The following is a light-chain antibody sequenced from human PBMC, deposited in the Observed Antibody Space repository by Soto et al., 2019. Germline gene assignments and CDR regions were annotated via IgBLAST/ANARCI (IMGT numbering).Light chain of an antibody. CDR2: EVS. CDR3: SSYAGSNNWV. Sequence: QSALTQPPSASGSPGQSVTISCTGTSSDVADYNYVSWYQQYPGKAPKLMIYEVSKRPSGVPDRFSGPKSGNTASLTVSGLQAEDEADYYCSSYAGSNNWVFGGGTKVTVL. CDR1: SSDVADYNY. J-gene: IGLJ3*02. V-gene: IGLV2-8*01.